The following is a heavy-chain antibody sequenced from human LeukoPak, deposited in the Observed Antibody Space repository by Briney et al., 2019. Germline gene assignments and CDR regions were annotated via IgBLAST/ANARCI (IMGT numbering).Heavy chain of an antibody. CDR3: ARPDYYTSAKDIDY. CDR2: IYPGDSDT. Sequence: GKSLKISCKGSGYSFSDYWIGWVRQMPGKGLEWMGIIYPGDSDTRYSPSFQGQVTISADKSINTAFLQWSSLKASDTAMYYCARPDYYTSAKDIDYWGQGTLVTVSS. D-gene: IGHD3-10*01. J-gene: IGHJ4*02. V-gene: IGHV5-51*01. CDR1: GYSFSDYW.